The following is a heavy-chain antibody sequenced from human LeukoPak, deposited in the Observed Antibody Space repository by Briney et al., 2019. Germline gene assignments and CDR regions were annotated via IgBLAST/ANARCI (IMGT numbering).Heavy chain of an antibody. Sequence: ASVKVSCKASGYTFTGNYMHWVRQGPGQGLEWMGWINPNSGGTNYAQKFQGRVTMTRDTSISTAYMELSRLRSDDTAVYYCARADYGDYSTFDYWGQGTLVTVSS. V-gene: IGHV1-2*02. D-gene: IGHD4-17*01. CDR3: ARADYGDYSTFDY. J-gene: IGHJ4*02. CDR1: GYTFTGNY. CDR2: INPNSGGT.